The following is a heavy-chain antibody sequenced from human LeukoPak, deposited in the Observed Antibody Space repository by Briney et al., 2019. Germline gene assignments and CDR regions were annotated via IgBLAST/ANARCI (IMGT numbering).Heavy chain of an antibody. D-gene: IGHD6-25*01. CDR1: GFTFSSYA. Sequence: GGSLRLSCAASGFTFSSYAMSWVRQAPGKGLEWVSAISGSGGSTYYADSVKGRFTISRDNSKNTLYLQMNSLRAEDTAVYYCTRAATLIDGFDMWGQGTMVTVSS. CDR3: TRAATLIDGFDM. V-gene: IGHV3-23*01. CDR2: ISGSGGST. J-gene: IGHJ3*02.